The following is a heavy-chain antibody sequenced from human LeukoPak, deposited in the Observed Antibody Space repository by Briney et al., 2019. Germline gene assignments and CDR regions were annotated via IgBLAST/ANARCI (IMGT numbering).Heavy chain of an antibody. CDR3: ASLNRATTSTPDY. CDR1: GFTFSDYY. Sequence: NPGGSLRLSCAASGFTFSDYYMSWIRQAPGKGLEWISYISNSGSIIYYADSVKGRFTISRDNTKNSLYLQMNSLRVEDTAVYYCASLNRATTSTPDYWGQGTLVTVSS. V-gene: IGHV3-11*04. CDR2: ISNSGSII. J-gene: IGHJ4*02. D-gene: IGHD1-14*01.